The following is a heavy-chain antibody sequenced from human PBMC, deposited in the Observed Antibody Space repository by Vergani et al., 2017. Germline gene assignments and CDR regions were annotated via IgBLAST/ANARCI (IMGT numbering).Heavy chain of an antibody. V-gene: IGHV4-34*01. CDR3: ARRSFLTGSKGSDY. CDR1: GGSFSGYY. D-gene: IGHD3-9*01. Sequence: QVQLQQWGAGLLKPSETLSLTCAVYGGSFSGYYWSWIRQPPGTGLEWIGEINHSGSTNYNPSLKSRVTISLDTSKNQFSLKLISVTAADTAVYYCARRSFLTGSKGSDYWGQGTLVTVSS. CDR2: INHSGST. J-gene: IGHJ4*02.